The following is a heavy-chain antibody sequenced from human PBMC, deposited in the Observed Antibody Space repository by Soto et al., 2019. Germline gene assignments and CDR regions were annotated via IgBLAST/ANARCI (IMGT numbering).Heavy chain of an antibody. V-gene: IGHV3-53*01. Sequence: PGGSLRLSCAASGFTVSSNYMSWVRQAPGKGLEWVSVIYSGGSTYYADSVKGRFTISRDNSKNTLYLQMNSLRAEDTAVYYCARASYYYYGMDVWGQGTTVTSP. CDR1: GFTVSSNY. J-gene: IGHJ6*02. CDR3: ARASYYYYGMDV. CDR2: IYSGGST.